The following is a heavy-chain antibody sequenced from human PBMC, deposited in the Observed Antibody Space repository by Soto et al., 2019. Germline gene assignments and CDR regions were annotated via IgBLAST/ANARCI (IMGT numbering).Heavy chain of an antibody. CDR2: MNPNSGNT. CDR3: ARGGGAYYYDSSGYLPFDY. D-gene: IGHD3-22*01. V-gene: IGHV1-8*01. CDR1: GYAFTSYD. J-gene: IGHJ4*02. Sequence: ASVKVSCKASGYAFTSYDINWVRQATGQGFEWMGWMNPNSGNTGYAQKFQGRVTMTRDTSTSTVYMELSSLRSEDTAVYYCARGGGAYYYDSSGYLPFDYWGQGTLVTVSS.